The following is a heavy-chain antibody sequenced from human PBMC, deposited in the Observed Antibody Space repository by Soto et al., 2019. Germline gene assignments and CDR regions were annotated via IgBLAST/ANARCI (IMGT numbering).Heavy chain of an antibody. CDR1: GFSLSASGVA. Sequence: SGPTLVNPTQTLTLTCTFSGFSLSASGVAVGWIRQPPGKALEWLALIYWDDDKRYSPSLKSRLTITRDTSKNQVVLTMTNLDPVATATYYCAQRLSTSASNWFDPWGQGTLVTVSS. D-gene: IGHD2-2*01. V-gene: IGHV2-5*02. CDR2: IYWDDDK. CDR3: AQRLSTSASNWFDP. J-gene: IGHJ5*02.